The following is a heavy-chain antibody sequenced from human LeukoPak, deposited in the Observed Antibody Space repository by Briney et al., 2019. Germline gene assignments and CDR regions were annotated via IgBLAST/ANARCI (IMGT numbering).Heavy chain of an antibody. CDR2: ISSSSSYI. Sequence: GGSLRLSCAASGFTFSSYSMNWVRQAPGKGLEWVSSISSSSSYIYYADLVKGRFTISRDNAKNSLYLQMNSLRAEDTAVYYCARDRGRLTLAELDYWGQGTLVTVSS. V-gene: IGHV3-21*01. CDR3: ARDRGRLTLAELDY. J-gene: IGHJ4*02. CDR1: GFTFSSYS. D-gene: IGHD3-10*01.